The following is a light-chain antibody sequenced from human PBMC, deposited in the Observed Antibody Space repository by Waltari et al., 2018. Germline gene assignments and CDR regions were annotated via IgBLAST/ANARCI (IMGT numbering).Light chain of an antibody. CDR2: QDS. CDR3: QAWDSSTVV. Sequence: SYELTQPPSVSVSPGQTASITCSGDKLGDKYACWYQQKPCQSPVLVIYQDSTRPSGIPRRFSGSNSGNTATLTISGTQARDEADYYCQAWDSSTVVFGGGTKLTVL. V-gene: IGLV3-1*01. J-gene: IGLJ2*01. CDR1: KLGDKY.